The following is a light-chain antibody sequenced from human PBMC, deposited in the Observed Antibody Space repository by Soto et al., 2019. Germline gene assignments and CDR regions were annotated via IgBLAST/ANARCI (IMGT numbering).Light chain of an antibody. V-gene: IGLV2-14*03. CDR3: SSYTTSNTRQIV. CDR2: DVS. Sequence: QSVLTPPASLSGAPGQSITLSCPGNNSDVGGYNYVSWYQHHPGKAPKLMIFDVSNRPSGVSNRFSGSKSGNTASLTISGLQPEDEADYYCSSYTTSNTRQIVFGTGTRSPS. CDR1: NSDVGGYNY. J-gene: IGLJ1*01.